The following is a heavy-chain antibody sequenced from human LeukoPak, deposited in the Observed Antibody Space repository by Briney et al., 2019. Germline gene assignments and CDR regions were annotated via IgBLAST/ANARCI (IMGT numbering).Heavy chain of an antibody. D-gene: IGHD4-17*01. J-gene: IGHJ4*02. CDR3: ARRSMTTALSHFDY. V-gene: IGHV1-18*01. Sequence: ASVKVSCKASGYTFSRYGISWVRQAPGQGLEWMGWINVYKGNTNYAQKVQDRVTMTTDTSTSTAFMESRSLRSDDTAVYYCARRSMTTALSHFDYWGQGTLVTVSS. CDR1: GYTFSRYG. CDR2: INVYKGNT.